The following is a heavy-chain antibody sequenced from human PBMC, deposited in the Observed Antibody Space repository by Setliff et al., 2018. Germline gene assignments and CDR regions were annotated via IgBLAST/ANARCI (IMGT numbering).Heavy chain of an antibody. D-gene: IGHD2-2*01. V-gene: IGHV4-61*09. CDR3: ARGRMRGSCSGPSCTYDPFDI. CDR2: IYTSGTT. Sequence: PSETLSLTCTVSGASIRSGSHYWSWIRQSAERGLEWIGHIYTSGTTDYSPSFKSRVSISADTSKNLVSLKLHSVTAADTAVYYCARGRMRGSCSGPSCTYDPFDIWGQGTPVTVSS. J-gene: IGHJ3*02. CDR1: GASIRSGSHY.